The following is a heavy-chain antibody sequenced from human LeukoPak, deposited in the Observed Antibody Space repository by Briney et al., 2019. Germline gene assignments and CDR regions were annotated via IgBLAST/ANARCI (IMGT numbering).Heavy chain of an antibody. D-gene: IGHD6-19*01. V-gene: IGHV3-74*01. CDR3: ARDHQWLVEYYFDY. CDR2: INSYECST. CDR1: GFTFSRHW. Sequence: GGSLRLPCAASGFTFSRHWMHWVRQSPGEGLVWVSRINSYECSTSYADSVKGRFTISRDNANNTLYLQMNSLRAEDTAVYYCARDHQWLVEYYFDYWGQGTLVTVSS. J-gene: IGHJ4*02.